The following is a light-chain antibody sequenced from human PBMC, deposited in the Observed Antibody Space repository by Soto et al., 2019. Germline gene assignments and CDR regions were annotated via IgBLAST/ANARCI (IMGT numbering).Light chain of an antibody. Sequence: ETVLTQSPGTLSLSPGERATLSCRASQSLSSGYLAWYQQRPGQAPRLLISGASSRGPGIPDRFSGTGSGTEFTLTISRLEPEDFAVYYCQQYGGSPLVTFGGGNKVEIK. J-gene: IGKJ4*01. CDR3: QQYGGSPLVT. V-gene: IGKV3-20*01. CDR2: GAS. CDR1: QSLSSGY.